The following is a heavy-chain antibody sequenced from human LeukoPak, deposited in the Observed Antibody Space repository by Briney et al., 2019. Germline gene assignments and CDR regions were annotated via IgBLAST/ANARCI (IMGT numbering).Heavy chain of an antibody. V-gene: IGHV4-61*05. D-gene: IGHD5-18*01. CDR2: IYYSGST. CDR1: GGSISSSSYY. J-gene: IGHJ5*02. Sequence: TSETLSLTCTVSGGSISSSSYYWGWIRQPPGKGLEWIGYIYYSGSTNYNPSLKSRVTISVDTSKNQSSLKLSSVTAADTAVYYCARGDTAMISYWFDPWGQGTLVTVSS. CDR3: ARGDTAMISYWFDP.